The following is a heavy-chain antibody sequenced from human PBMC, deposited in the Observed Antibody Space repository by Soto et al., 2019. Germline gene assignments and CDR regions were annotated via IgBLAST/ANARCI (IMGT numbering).Heavy chain of an antibody. V-gene: IGHV3-7*03. CDR2: INQDGTLK. Sequence: EVQLVESGGGLVQPGGSLRLSCAASGLTFSNYWMSWVRQAPGKGLEWVASINQDGTLKYYVDSVKGRFTISRDNAQNSFSLQMFSLRAEDTAVYYCARWQSSGWYLDIWGQGTLLSVSS. D-gene: IGHD6-19*01. CDR3: ARWQSSGWYLDI. J-gene: IGHJ5*02. CDR1: GLTFSNYW.